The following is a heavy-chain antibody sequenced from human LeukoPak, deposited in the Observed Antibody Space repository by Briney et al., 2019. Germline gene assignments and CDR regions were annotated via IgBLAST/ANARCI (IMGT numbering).Heavy chain of an antibody. J-gene: IGHJ3*02. D-gene: IGHD1-26*01. V-gene: IGHV4-4*02. CDR1: GGSMSSSNW. CDR2: IYHSGST. Sequence: SGTLSLTCDVSGGSMSSSNWWSWVRQPPGKGLEWIGEIYHSGSTNYNPSVKSRVTMSVDTSKNQFSLKLNSVTAADTAVYYCATLWRLGASTGEAFDIWGQGTMVTVSS. CDR3: ATLWRLGASTGEAFDI.